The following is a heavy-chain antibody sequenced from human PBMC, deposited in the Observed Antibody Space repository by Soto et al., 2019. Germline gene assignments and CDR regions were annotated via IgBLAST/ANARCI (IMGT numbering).Heavy chain of an antibody. J-gene: IGHJ6*02. V-gene: IGHV4-59*08. Sequence: SETLSLTCTVSDDSSSSYKWSWIRQPPGRRLEWIGYIDSNGGTSYNPSLQSRVTISIDTSTKQFSPKLSSVTAADTAVYYCVRQGFGRLHGLVDVWGQGTTVTVSS. D-gene: IGHD3-10*01. CDR1: DDSSSSYK. CDR3: VRQGFGRLHGLVDV. CDR2: IDSNGGT.